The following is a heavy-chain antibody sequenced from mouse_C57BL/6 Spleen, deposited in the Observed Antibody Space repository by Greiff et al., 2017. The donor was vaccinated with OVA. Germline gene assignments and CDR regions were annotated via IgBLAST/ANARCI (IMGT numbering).Heavy chain of an antibody. J-gene: IGHJ2*01. V-gene: IGHV1-54*01. CDR2: INPGSGGT. D-gene: IGHD2-1*01. CDR3: ARSGNYLYYFDY. CDR1: GYAFTNYL. Sequence: QVQLQQSGAELVRPGTSVKVSCKASGYAFTNYLIEWVKQRPGQGLEWIGVINPGSGGTNYNEKFKGKATLTADKSSSTAYMQLSSLTSEDSAVYFCARSGNYLYYFDYWGQGTTLTVSS.